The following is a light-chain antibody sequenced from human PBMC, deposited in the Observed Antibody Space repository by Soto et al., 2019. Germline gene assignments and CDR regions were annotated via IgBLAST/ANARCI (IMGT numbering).Light chain of an antibody. CDR3: ATWDDGLNSWV. CDR1: SSNIGSNA. V-gene: IGLV1-44*01. CDR2: NNN. J-gene: IGLJ3*02. Sequence: QSVVTQPPSVSGTPGQRVTISCSGRSSNIGSNAVNWYQQFPGRAPKVLIYNNNERPSGVPDRFSGSTSGTSASLAISGLQSEDDDDYYCATWDDGLNSWVFGGGTKLTVL.